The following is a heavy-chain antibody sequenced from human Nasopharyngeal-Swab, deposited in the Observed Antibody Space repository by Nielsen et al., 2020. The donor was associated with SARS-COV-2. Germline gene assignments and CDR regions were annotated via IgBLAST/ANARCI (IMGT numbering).Heavy chain of an antibody. Sequence: GESLKISCAASGFTFNIYAMAWVRRAPGRGLQWVTGVSASGGSTYYTDSVKGRFSISRDNSKNTLSLQMHSLRVEDTAVYYCAKDGVVRGDALDLWGQGTMVTVSS. V-gene: IGHV3-23*01. CDR1: GFTFNIYA. CDR2: VSASGGST. CDR3: AKDGVVRGDALDL. D-gene: IGHD3-10*01. J-gene: IGHJ3*01.